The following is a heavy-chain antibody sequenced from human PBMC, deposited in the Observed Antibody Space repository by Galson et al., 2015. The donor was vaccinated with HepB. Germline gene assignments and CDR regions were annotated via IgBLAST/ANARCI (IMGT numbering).Heavy chain of an antibody. V-gene: IGHV4-31*03. J-gene: IGHJ3*02. D-gene: IGHD1-14*01. Sequence: TLSLTCTVSAGSISSGGYCWSWIRQYPGRGLEWIGYIYYSGSTYYNSSLKSRVTISVDTSKNQFSLKLSSVTAADTAVYYCARDRGIRGFDIWGQGTMVTVSS. CDR3: ARDRGIRGFDI. CDR2: IYYSGST. CDR1: AGSISSGGYC.